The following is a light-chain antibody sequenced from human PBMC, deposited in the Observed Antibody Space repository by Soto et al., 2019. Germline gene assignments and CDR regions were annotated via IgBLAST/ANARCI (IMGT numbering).Light chain of an antibody. CDR2: AAS. V-gene: IGKV1-39*01. CDR1: QSISGY. CDR3: QQSDSIPWT. Sequence: DIQMTQSPSSLSASVGDGVSITCRASQSISGYLNWYQQKSGQAPKLLMYAASTLQSGVPSRFSGSGSGTDFTLTISSLQPEDSATYYCQQSDSIPWTFGQGTKVDIK. J-gene: IGKJ1*01.